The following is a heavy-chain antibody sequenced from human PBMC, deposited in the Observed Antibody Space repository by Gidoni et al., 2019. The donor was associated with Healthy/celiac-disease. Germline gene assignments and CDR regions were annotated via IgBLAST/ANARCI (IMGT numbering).Heavy chain of an antibody. D-gene: IGHD2-21*01. CDR3: TKGGDGYM. Sequence: EVQLVESGGGLVQPGGSLKLSWAASGFTFSGSAMHWVRQASGKGLEWVGRIRSKANSYATAYAASVKGRFTISRDDSKNTAYLQMNSLKTEDTAVYYCTKGGDGYMGGQGTLVTVSS. V-gene: IGHV3-73*02. CDR1: GFTFSGSA. CDR2: IRSKANSYAT. J-gene: IGHJ4*02.